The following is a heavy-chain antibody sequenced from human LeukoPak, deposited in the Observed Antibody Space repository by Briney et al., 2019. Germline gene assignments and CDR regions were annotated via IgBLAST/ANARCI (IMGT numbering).Heavy chain of an antibody. V-gene: IGHV4-39*01. D-gene: IGHD3-10*01. CDR2: IYYSGST. Sequence: SETLSLTCTVSGGSISSSSYYWGWIRQPPGKGLEWIGSIYYSGSTYYNPSLKSRVTISVDTSKNQFSLKLSSVTAADTAVYYCARHFGGLLWFGELFNNYDYWGQGTLVTVSS. CDR1: GGSISSSSYY. CDR3: ARHFGGLLWFGELFNNYDY. J-gene: IGHJ4*02.